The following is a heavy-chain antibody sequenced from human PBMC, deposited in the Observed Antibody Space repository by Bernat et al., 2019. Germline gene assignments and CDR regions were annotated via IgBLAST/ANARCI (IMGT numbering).Heavy chain of an antibody. J-gene: IGHJ4*02. CDR3: AKDHPQNLRDYVSHDLDY. D-gene: IGHD3-16*01. Sequence: EVQLVESGGGLVKPGGSLRLSCAASGFTFSSYSMNWVRQAPGKGLEWVSSISSSGSTIYYADSVKGRFTISRDNSKNTLYLQMNSLRAEDTAVYYCAKDHPQNLRDYVSHDLDYWGQGTLVTVSS. V-gene: IGHV3-21*04. CDR1: GFTFSSYS. CDR2: ISSSGSTI.